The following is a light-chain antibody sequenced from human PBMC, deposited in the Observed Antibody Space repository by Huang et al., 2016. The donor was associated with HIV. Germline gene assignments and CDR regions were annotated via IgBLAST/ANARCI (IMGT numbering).Light chain of an antibody. Sequence: DIQMTQSPSSLSASVGDRVIMTCRASKTITHYLNWYQQRPGKAPKLLIYAASSLQSGVPSRFSGSGSGTDFTLTISSLQPEDFATYSCQQSYSSLLSFGGGTKVAIK. J-gene: IGKJ4*01. CDR2: AAS. CDR1: KTITHY. CDR3: QQSYSSLLS. V-gene: IGKV1-39*01.